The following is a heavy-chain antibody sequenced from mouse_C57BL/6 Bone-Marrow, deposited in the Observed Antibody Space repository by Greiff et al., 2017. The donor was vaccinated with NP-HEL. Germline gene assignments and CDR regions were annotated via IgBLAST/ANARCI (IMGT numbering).Heavy chain of an antibody. CDR2: ISYDGSN. V-gene: IGHV3-6*01. CDR3: ALYDYDGGAYAMDY. CDR1: GYSITSGYY. Sequence: EVKLVESGPGLVKPSQSLSLTCSVTGYSITSGYYWNWIRQFPGNKLEWMGYISYDGSNNYNPSLKNRISITRDTSKNQFFLKLNSVTTEDTATYYCALYDYDGGAYAMDYWGQGTSVTVSS. J-gene: IGHJ4*01. D-gene: IGHD2-4*01.